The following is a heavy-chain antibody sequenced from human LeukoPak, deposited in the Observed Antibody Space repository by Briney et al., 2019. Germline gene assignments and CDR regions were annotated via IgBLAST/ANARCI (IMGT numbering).Heavy chain of an antibody. CDR1: GGSISSGDYY. Sequence: SQTLSLTCTVSGGSISSGDYYWSWIRQPPGRGLEWIGYIYYSGSTYYNPSLKSRVTISVDTSKNQFSLKLSSVTAADTAVYYCARTPLGSDIVVVPAADYWGQGTLVTV. J-gene: IGHJ4*02. CDR2: IYYSGST. V-gene: IGHV4-30-4*08. D-gene: IGHD2-2*01. CDR3: ARTPLGSDIVVVPAADY.